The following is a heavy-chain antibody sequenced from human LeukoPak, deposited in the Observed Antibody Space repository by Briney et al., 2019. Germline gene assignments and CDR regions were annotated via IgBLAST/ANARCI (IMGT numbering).Heavy chain of an antibody. D-gene: IGHD3-3*01. V-gene: IGHV3-30*02. J-gene: IGHJ4*02. CDR2: IRYDGSNK. CDR1: GFTFSSFG. CDR3: ANGESEEYYDFWSGPDY. Sequence: GGSLRPSCAASGFTFSSFGMHWVRQAPGKGLEWVAFIRYDGSNKYYADSVKGRFTISRDNSKNTLYLQMNSLRAEDTAVYYCANGESEEYYDFWSGPDYWGQGTLITVSS.